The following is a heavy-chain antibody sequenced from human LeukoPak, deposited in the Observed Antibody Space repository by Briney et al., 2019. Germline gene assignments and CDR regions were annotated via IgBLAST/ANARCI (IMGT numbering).Heavy chain of an antibody. CDR2: IYTSGST. D-gene: IGHD3-3*01. V-gene: IGHV4-61*02. Sequence: PSETLSLTCTVSGGSISSGSYFWSWIRQPAGKGLEWIGRIYTSGSTNYNPSLNSRVTMSVDKSKDQFSLKLSSVTAADTAVYYCARGFWSGSYGGYNWFDAWGQGTLVTVSS. J-gene: IGHJ5*02. CDR3: ARGFWSGSYGGYNWFDA. CDR1: GGSISSGSYF.